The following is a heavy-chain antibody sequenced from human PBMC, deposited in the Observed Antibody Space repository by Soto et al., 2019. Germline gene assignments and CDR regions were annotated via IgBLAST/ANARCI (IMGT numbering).Heavy chain of an antibody. CDR2: INRDSSVI. Sequence: EVQLVESGGGKVQPGGSLRLSCAGSGFSFSDFSMNWVRQAPGKGLEWISYINRDSSVIMYAYSLRGRVTISRDNAKNTICMRINRRMVEDTAVYYCALDCAGTCWFAYWGPGIPVTVSS. V-gene: IGHV3-48*01. D-gene: IGHD2-15*01. CDR3: ALDCAGTCWFAY. J-gene: IGHJ4*02. CDR1: GFSFSDFS.